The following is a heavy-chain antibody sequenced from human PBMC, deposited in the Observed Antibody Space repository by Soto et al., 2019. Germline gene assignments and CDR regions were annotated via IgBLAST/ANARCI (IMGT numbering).Heavy chain of an antibody. CDR3: ARLGGSSSRYGSLDY. CDR1: GGSISSSSYY. J-gene: IGHJ4*02. Sequence: QLQLQESGPGLVKPSETLSLTCTVSGGSISSSSYYWGWIRQPPGKGLEWIGSIYYSGSTYYNMSLTSRVTITVDTSKNQFSLKLSSVTAADTAVYFYARLGGSSSRYGSLDYWGQGTLVTVSS. V-gene: IGHV4-39*01. CDR2: IYYSGST. D-gene: IGHD2-15*01.